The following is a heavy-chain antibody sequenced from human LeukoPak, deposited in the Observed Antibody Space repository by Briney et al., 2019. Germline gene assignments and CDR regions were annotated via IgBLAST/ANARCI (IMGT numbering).Heavy chain of an antibody. CDR1: GFTFSSYA. Sequence: PGGSLRLSCPASGFTFSSYAMSWVRQAPGKGLEWVSLISGSGGNTYYADSVKGRFTISRDNSKNTLYLQMNSLRAEDTAVYYCAKEEITFGGVIVKHFQHWGQGTLVTVSS. J-gene: IGHJ1*01. CDR2: ISGSGGNT. V-gene: IGHV3-23*01. D-gene: IGHD3-16*02. CDR3: AKEEITFGGVIVKHFQH.